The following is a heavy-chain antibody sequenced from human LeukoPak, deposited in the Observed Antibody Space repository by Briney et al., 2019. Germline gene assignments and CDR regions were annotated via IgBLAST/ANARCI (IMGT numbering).Heavy chain of an antibody. D-gene: IGHD3-16*01. J-gene: IGHJ4*02. CDR3: ARDPLRDYVWGSYFD. CDR1: GGTFSSCA. CDR2: IIPIFGTA. Sequence: SVKVSCKASGGTFSSCAISWVRQAPGQGLEWMGRIIPIFGTANYAQKFQGRVTITTDESTSTAYMELSSLRSEDTAVYYCARDPLRDYVWGSYFDWGQGTLVTVSS. V-gene: IGHV1-69*05.